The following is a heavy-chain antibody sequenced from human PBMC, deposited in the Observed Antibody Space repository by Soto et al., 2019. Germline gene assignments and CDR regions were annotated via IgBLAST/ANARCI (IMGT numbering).Heavy chain of an antibody. CDR2: IIPIFGTA. CDR1: GGTFSSYA. V-gene: IGHV1-69*01. CDR3: AIPVWFGEFLNWFDP. D-gene: IGHD3-10*01. Sequence: QVQLVQSGAEVKKPGSSVNVSCKASGGTFSSYAISWVRQAPGQGLEWMGGIIPIFGTANYAQKFQGRVTITADESTGTAYMELSSLRSEDTAVYYCAIPVWFGEFLNWFDPWGQGTLVTVSS. J-gene: IGHJ5*02.